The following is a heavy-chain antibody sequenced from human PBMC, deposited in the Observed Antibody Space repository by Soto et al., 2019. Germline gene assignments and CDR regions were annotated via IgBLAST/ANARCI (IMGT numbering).Heavy chain of an antibody. CDR3: ARVYSRTWDNWFDP. D-gene: IGHD6-13*01. Sequence: PSETLSLTCTVSGGSISSYYWSWIRQPPGKGLEWIGYIYYSGSTNYNPSLKSRVTISVDTSKNQFSLKLSSVTAADTAVYYCARVYSRTWDNWFDPWGQGTLVTVSS. CDR1: GGSISSYY. J-gene: IGHJ5*02. V-gene: IGHV4-59*01. CDR2: IYYSGST.